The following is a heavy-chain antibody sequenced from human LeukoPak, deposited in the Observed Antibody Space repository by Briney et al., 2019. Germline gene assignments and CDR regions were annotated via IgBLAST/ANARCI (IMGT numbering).Heavy chain of an antibody. Sequence: ASVKVSCKASGGTFSSYAISWVRQAPGRGLEWMGGIIPIFGTANYAQKFQGRVTITADESTSTAYMELSSLRSEDTAVYYCARNQLRPISLYYFDYWGQGTLVTVSS. J-gene: IGHJ4*02. CDR2: IIPIFGTA. D-gene: IGHD1-14*01. V-gene: IGHV1-69*01. CDR1: GGTFSSYA. CDR3: ARNQLRPISLYYFDY.